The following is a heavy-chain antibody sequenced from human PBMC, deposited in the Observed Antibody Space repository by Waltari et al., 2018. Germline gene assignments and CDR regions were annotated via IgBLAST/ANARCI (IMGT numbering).Heavy chain of an antibody. CDR2: ISSSSSYI. CDR1: GFTFSSYS. J-gene: IGHJ4*02. D-gene: IGHD6-13*01. Sequence: EVQLVESGGGLVKPGGSLRLSCAASGFTFSSYSTNWVRQAPGKGLEWVSSISSSSSYIYYADSVKGRFTISRDNAKNSLYLQMNSLRADDTAVYYCARDGSSWPFDYWGQGTLVTVSS. V-gene: IGHV3-21*01. CDR3: ARDGSSWPFDY.